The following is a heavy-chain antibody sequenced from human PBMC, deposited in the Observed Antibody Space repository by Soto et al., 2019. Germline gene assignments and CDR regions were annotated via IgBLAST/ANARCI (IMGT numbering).Heavy chain of an antibody. J-gene: IGHJ4*02. D-gene: IGHD6-13*01. CDR1: GFTFSSYA. CDR2: ISGSGGST. Sequence: GGSLRLSCAASGFTFSSYAMSWVRQAPGKGLEWVSAISGSGGSTYYADSVKGRFTISRDNSKNTLYLQMNSLRAEDTAVYYCALSGYSSSWYYFDYWGQGTLVTVSS. CDR3: ALSGYSSSWYYFDY. V-gene: IGHV3-23*01.